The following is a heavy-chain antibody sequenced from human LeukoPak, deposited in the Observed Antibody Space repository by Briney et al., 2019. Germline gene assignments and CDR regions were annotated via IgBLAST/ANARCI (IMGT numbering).Heavy chain of an antibody. J-gene: IGHJ6*03. D-gene: IGHD3-10*01. CDR2: IKQDGSEK. Sequence: QPGGSLRLSCAASGFTFNGYWMSWVRQAPGKGLEWVANIKQDGSEKYFVDSVKGRFTISRDNAKNSLYLQMNSLRVEDTAVYYCARDRVTMIRGVRILDYYYYYMDVWGKGTTVTISS. V-gene: IGHV3-7*01. CDR3: ARDRVTMIRGVRILDYYYYYMDV. CDR1: GFTFNGYW.